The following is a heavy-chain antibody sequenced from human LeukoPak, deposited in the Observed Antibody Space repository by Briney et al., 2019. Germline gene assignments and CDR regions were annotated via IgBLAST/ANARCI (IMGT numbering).Heavy chain of an antibody. Sequence: GRSPRLSCAASGFTFRSYTMHWVRQAPGKGLECVAVISYDGTNKYYADSVKGRFTISGDSSKSTLYLQMNSLRAEDTAVYYCAKHKENYGDSCLDDYWGQGTLVTVSS. J-gene: IGHJ4*02. CDR3: AKHKENYGDSCLDDY. CDR2: ISYDGTNK. D-gene: IGHD4-17*01. V-gene: IGHV3-30-3*01. CDR1: GFTFRSYT.